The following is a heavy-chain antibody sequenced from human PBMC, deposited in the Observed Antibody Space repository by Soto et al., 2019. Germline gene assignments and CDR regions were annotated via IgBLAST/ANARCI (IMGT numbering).Heavy chain of an antibody. D-gene: IGHD6-19*01. V-gene: IGHV3-21*01. J-gene: IGHJ6*02. CDR1: GFTFSSYS. Sequence: EVQLVESGGGPVKPGGSLRLSCAASGFTFSSYSMNWVRQAPGKGLEWVSSISSSSSYIYYADSVKGRFTISRDNAKNSLYLQMNSLRAEDTAVYYCASFFGSGWNLQYYYYGMDVWGQGTTVTVSS. CDR3: ASFFGSGWNLQYYYYGMDV. CDR2: ISSSSSYI.